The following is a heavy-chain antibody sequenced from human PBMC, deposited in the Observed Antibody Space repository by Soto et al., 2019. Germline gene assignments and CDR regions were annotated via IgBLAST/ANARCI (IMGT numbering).Heavy chain of an antibody. D-gene: IGHD3-10*01. CDR2: IYYSGST. CDR1: GGSISSYY. V-gene: IGHV4-59*01. CDR3: ARVRGVIMGLPHWFDP. J-gene: IGHJ5*02. Sequence: PSETLSLTCTVSGGSISSYYWSWIRQPPGKGLEWIGYIYYSGSTNYNPSLKSRVTISVDTSKNQFSLKLSSVPAADTAVYYCARVRGVIMGLPHWFDPWGQGTLVTVSS.